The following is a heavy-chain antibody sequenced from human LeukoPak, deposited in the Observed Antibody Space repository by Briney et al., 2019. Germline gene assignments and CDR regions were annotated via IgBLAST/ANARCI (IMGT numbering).Heavy chain of an antibody. D-gene: IGHD1-26*01. Sequence: GGSLRVSCAASGYTFSSYSMNWVRQAPGKGLEWVSSISSSSGYTYYAESVKGRFTISRDTAKSTLYMQMNSLRSEDTAVYYCVREGLVGATYRYYLDYWGQGTLVTVSS. J-gene: IGHJ4*02. V-gene: IGHV3-21*01. CDR3: VREGLVGATYRYYLDY. CDR1: GYTFSSYS. CDR2: ISSSSGYT.